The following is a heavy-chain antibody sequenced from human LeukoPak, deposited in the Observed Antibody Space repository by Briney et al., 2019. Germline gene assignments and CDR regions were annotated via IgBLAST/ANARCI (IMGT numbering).Heavy chain of an antibody. J-gene: IGHJ4*02. CDR3: ARETRLRWTDY. CDR1: GFTFSSNG. V-gene: IGHV3-30*02. Sequence: PGGSLRLSCAASGFTFSSNGMHWVRQAPGKGLEWVAFIRFDGINKYYAHSVKGRFTISMDNAKNSLYLQMNSLRAEDTAVYCCARETRLRWTDYWGQGTLVTVSS. D-gene: IGHD5-24*01. CDR2: IRFDGINK.